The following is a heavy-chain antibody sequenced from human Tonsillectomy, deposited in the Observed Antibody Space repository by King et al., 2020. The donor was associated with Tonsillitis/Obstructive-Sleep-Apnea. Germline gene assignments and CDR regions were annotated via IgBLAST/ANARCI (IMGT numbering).Heavy chain of an antibody. CDR3: ARGLGHYYGSGSYHYYYYMDV. CDR2: ISSSSSYT. D-gene: IGHD3-10*01. Sequence: VQLVESGGGLVKPGGSLRLSCAASGFTFSDYYMSWIRQAPGKGLEWVSYISSSSSYTNYADSVKGRFTISRDNAKNSLYLRMNSLRAEDTAVYYCARGLGHYYGSGSYHYYYYMDVWGKGTTVTVSS. CDR1: GFTFSDYY. J-gene: IGHJ6*03. V-gene: IGHV3-11*05.